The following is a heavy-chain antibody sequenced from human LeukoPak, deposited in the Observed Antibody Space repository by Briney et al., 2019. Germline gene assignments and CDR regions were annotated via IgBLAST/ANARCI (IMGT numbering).Heavy chain of an antibody. J-gene: IGHJ4*02. CDR2: IRSKAYGGAT. V-gene: IGHV3-49*04. Sequence: HPGGSLRLSGTASGFTCGDYAMSWVRQAPGKGREGVGFIRSKAYGGATEYAASVKVRFTISRDDSKTTAYLQMNSLKPEDTAVYYCTSSYYYDSSGYRYWGQGTLVTVSS. D-gene: IGHD3-22*01. CDR3: TSSYYYDSSGYRY. CDR1: GFTCGDYA.